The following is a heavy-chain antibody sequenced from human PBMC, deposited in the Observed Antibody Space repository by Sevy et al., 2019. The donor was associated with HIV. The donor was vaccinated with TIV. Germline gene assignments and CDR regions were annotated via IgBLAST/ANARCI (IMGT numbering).Heavy chain of an antibody. CDR1: GFTFHTAW. J-gene: IGHJ2*01. Sequence: GGSLRLSCAASGFTFHTAWMNWVRQTPGKGLEWVGRVKSKTDGGPTQYAAPVKDRFTSLRDDTTDTLYLQMDSLKTEDTAVDYCCTVMRLFGYPKFWCFDLWGRGTLVTVSS. CDR2: VKSKTDGGPT. V-gene: IGHV3-15*06. CDR3: CTVMRLFGYPKFWCFDL. D-gene: IGHD3-16*02.